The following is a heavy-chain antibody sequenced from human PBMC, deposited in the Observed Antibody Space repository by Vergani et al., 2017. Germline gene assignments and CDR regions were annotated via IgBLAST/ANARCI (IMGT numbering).Heavy chain of an antibody. CDR1: GASVNSYY. CDR3: ARRSSSYYFDI. D-gene: IGHD3-22*01. CDR2: VFHSGDT. Sequence: QVKLQESGPGLVKPSETLSLTCTVSGASVNSYYWSWIRQPPGKGLEWISSVFHSGDTYFNPSLKGRVSIAMDTSKNYFFLTLSSVTATDTAMYYCARRSSSYYFDIWGQGVLITVSS. J-gene: IGHJ5*02. V-gene: IGHV4-59*05.